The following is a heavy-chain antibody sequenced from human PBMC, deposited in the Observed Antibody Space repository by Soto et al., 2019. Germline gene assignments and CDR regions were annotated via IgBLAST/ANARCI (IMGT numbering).Heavy chain of an antibody. CDR1: GFTFSSYE. CDR2: TSYDGRNT. V-gene: IGHV3-30*04. D-gene: IGHD4-17*01. Sequence: PGGSLRLSCAASGFTFSSYEMHWVRQTPGKGLEWVAITSYDGRNTYYADSVKGRFTFSRDNSNNMMYLQMNSLRVEDAAVYYCVRRSTLSYHGMDVWGQGTTVTVSS. CDR3: VRRSTLSYHGMDV. J-gene: IGHJ6*02.